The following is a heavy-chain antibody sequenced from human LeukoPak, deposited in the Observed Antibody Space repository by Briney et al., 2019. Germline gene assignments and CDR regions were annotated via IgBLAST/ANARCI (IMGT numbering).Heavy chain of an antibody. CDR2: INRRGST. V-gene: IGHV4-34*01. Sequence: PSETLSLTCAVYGGSFSGYHWSWIRQPPGKGLEWIGEINRRGSTNYSPSLKSRVTISVDPSKNQFSLKLSSVTAADTAVYYCARGSDRDGYNLWGQGTLVTVSS. D-gene: IGHD5-24*01. CDR3: ARGSDRDGYNL. CDR1: GGSFSGYH. J-gene: IGHJ4*02.